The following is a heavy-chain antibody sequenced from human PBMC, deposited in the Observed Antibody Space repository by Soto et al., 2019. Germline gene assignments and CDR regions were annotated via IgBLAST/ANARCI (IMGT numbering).Heavy chain of an antibody. Sequence: PGGSLRPSCAASGFTFSSYAISWVRQASGKGLEWVSAISGSGGSTYYADSVKGRFTISRDNSRNTLYLQMNSLRAEDTAVYYCAKDRDGELLWFGELLYRNHYFDYWGQGTLVTVSS. D-gene: IGHD3-10*01. CDR1: GFTFSSYA. V-gene: IGHV3-23*01. CDR2: ISGSGGST. J-gene: IGHJ4*02. CDR3: AKDRDGELLWFGELLYRNHYFDY.